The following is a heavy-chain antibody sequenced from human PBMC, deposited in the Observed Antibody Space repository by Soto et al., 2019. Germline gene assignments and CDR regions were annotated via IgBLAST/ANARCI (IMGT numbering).Heavy chain of an antibody. D-gene: IGHD2-2*01. CDR3: ARGTSSYYDYGMDV. J-gene: IGHJ6*02. Sequence: SETLSLTCAVSGDSISRGGYSWTWIRQPLGKALEWIGNIYDSGSTSYNPSLKSRVTISVDTSKNQFSLRLTSVTAADTAVYFCARGTSSYYDYGMDVWGQGTTVTVSS. V-gene: IGHV4-30-2*01. CDR1: GDSISRGGYS. CDR2: IYDSGST.